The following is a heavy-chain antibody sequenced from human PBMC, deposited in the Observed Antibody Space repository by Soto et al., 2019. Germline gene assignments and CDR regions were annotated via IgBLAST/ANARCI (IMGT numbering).Heavy chain of an antibody. J-gene: IGHJ2*01. Sequence: GGSLRLSCTASGFTFSSYAMNWVRQAPGKGLEWVSSISSSSSYIYYADSVKGRFTISRDNAKNSLYLQMNSLRAEDTAVYYCARGFTPYWYFDLWGRGTLVTVSS. CDR2: ISSSSSYI. CDR1: GFTFSSYA. CDR3: ARGFTPYWYFDL. V-gene: IGHV3-21*01.